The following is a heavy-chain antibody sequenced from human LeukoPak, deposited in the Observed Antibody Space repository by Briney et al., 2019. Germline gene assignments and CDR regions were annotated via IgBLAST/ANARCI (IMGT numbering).Heavy chain of an antibody. Sequence: PGGSLRLSCAASGFTFNSYWMTWVRQAPGKGLEWVASINQDGSQKYYVESLKGRFTISRDNAKNSHYLRMNSLRAEDTAVYYCARKGWYSDLWGRGTLVSVSS. CDR2: INQDGSQK. CDR1: GFTFNSYW. V-gene: IGHV3-7*01. CDR3: ARKGWYSDL. J-gene: IGHJ2*01.